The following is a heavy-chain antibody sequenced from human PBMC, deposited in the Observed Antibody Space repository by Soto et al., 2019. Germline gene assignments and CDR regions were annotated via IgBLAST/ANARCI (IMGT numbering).Heavy chain of an antibody. Sequence: GGSLRLSCAASGFTFSSYGMHWVRQAPGKGLEWVAVIWYDGSNKYYADSVKGRFTISRDNSKNTLYLQMNSLRAEDTAVYYCARDSVPLRYFDWLLTDYWGQGTLVTVSS. V-gene: IGHV3-33*01. J-gene: IGHJ4*02. CDR3: ARDSVPLRYFDWLLTDY. D-gene: IGHD3-9*01. CDR2: IWYDGSNK. CDR1: GFTFSSYG.